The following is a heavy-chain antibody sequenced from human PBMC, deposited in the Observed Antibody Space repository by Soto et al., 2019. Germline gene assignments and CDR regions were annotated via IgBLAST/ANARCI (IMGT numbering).Heavy chain of an antibody. CDR1: GGTFSSYT. V-gene: IGHV1-69*02. CDR3: ARAPESQTLLWFGEPHDAFDI. CDR2: IIPILGIA. Sequence: SVKVSCKASGGTFSSYTISWVRQAPGQGLEWMGRIIPILGIANYAQKFQGRVTITADKSTSTAYMELSSLRSEDTAVYYCARAPESQTLLWFGEPHDAFDIWGQGTMVTVSS. D-gene: IGHD3-10*01. J-gene: IGHJ3*02.